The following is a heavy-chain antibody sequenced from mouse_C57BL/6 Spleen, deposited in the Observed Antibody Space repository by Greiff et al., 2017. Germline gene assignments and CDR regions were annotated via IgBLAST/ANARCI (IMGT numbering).Heavy chain of an antibody. J-gene: IGHJ1*03. CDR2: INYDGSST. CDR1: GFTFSDYY. Sequence: EVQLVESEGGLVQPGSSMKLSCTASGFTFSDYYMAWVRQVPEKGLEWVANINYDGSSTYYLDSLKSRFIISRDNAKNILDLQMSSLKSEDTATYDCARDVNTGPRYWYLEVWGTGTTVTVSS. V-gene: IGHV5-16*01. CDR3: ARDVNTGPRYWYLEV. D-gene: IGHD1-1*01.